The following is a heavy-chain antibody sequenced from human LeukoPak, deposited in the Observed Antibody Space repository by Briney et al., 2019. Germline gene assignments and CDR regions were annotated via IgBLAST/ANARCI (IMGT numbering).Heavy chain of an antibody. CDR1: GYTLTSYD. J-gene: IGHJ5*02. CDR2: MNPNSGNT. CDR3: ARAVITMVQVVIIVWFDP. V-gene: IGHV1-8*01. D-gene: IGHD3-10*01. Sequence: ASVKVSCKASGYTLTSYDINWVRQATGQGLEWMGWMNPNSGNTGYAQKFQGRVTMTRNTSIRTAYMALSSLRSEDTAVYYCARAVITMVQVVIIVWFDPWGQGTLVTVSS.